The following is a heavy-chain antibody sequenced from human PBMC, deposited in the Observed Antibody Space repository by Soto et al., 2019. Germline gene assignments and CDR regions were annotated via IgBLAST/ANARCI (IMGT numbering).Heavy chain of an antibody. CDR2: INPSGGST. D-gene: IGHD3-22*01. Sequence: ASVKVSCLASGYTFTSYYMHWVRQAPGQGLEWMGIINPSGGSTSYAQKFQGRVTMTRDTSTSTVYMELSSLRSEDTAVYYCARVLPYYDSSGYYAEGLGAFDIWGQGTMVTVSS. J-gene: IGHJ3*02. V-gene: IGHV1-46*01. CDR3: ARVLPYYDSSGYYAEGLGAFDI. CDR1: GYTFTSYY.